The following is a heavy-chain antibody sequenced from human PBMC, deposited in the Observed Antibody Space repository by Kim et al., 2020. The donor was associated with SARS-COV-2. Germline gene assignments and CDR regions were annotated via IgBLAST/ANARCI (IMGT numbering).Heavy chain of an antibody. Sequence: SETLSLTCTVSGGSISSSSYYWGWIRQPPGKGLEWIGSIYYSGSTYYNSSLKSRVTISVDTSKNQFSLKLSSVTAADTAVYYCARHCVSPQDYYYGMDVWGRGATVTVSS. V-gene: IGHV4-39*01. J-gene: IGHJ6*02. CDR1: GGSISSSSYY. CDR3: ARHCVSPQDYYYGMDV. CDR2: IYYSGST. D-gene: IGHD2-21*01.